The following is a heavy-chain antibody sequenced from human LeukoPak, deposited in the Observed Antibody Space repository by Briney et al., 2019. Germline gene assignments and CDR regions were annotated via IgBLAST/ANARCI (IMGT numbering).Heavy chain of an antibody. Sequence: GGSLRLSCAASGFTVDSNYLSWVRQAPGKGLEWVSTIYTGGNTYYAASVKGRFTISRDFSKNTVFFHMNSLRAEDTAMYYCARGDDSGYYDYFDYWGQGALVTVSS. CDR2: IYTGGNT. CDR3: ARGDDSGYYDYFDY. V-gene: IGHV3-53*01. J-gene: IGHJ4*02. CDR1: GFTVDSNY. D-gene: IGHD3-22*01.